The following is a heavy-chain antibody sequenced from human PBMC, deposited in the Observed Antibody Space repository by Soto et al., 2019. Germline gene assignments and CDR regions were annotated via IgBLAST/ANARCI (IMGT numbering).Heavy chain of an antibody. J-gene: IGHJ4*02. CDR1: GYTFTTYA. Sequence: ASVKVSCKASGYTFTTYAIHWVRQAPGQRLEWMGWINAGNGKTKYSQKFQDRVTITRDTSATTAYMELSSLTSEDTAVYYCARAGDDCSTTSCYTIDYWGQGTLVTVSS. CDR2: INAGNGKT. D-gene: IGHD2-2*02. V-gene: IGHV1-3*01. CDR3: ARAGDDCSTTSCYTIDY.